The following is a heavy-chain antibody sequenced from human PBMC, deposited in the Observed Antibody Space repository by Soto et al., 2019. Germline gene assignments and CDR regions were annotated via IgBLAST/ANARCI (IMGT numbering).Heavy chain of an antibody. V-gene: IGHV1-3*01. D-gene: IGHD2-15*01. CDR2: INAGNGNT. Sequence: ASVKVSCKASGYTFTSYAMHWVRQAPGQRLEWMGWINAGNGNTKYSQKFQGRVTITRDISASTAYMELSSLRSEDTAVYYCARGIVVVVAPRYYFDYWGQGTLVTVSS. CDR1: GYTFTSYA. CDR3: ARGIVVVVAPRYYFDY. J-gene: IGHJ4*02.